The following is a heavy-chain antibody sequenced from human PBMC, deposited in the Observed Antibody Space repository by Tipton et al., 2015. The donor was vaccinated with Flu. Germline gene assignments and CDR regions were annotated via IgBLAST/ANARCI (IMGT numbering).Heavy chain of an antibody. J-gene: IGHJ4*02. CDR2: INHSGST. CDR3: ARGIAAAGFFDY. CDR1: GGSFSGYY. D-gene: IGHD6-13*01. V-gene: IGHV4-34*01. Sequence: TLSLTCAVYGGSFSGYYWSWIRQPPGKGLEWIGEINHSGSTNYNPSLKSRVTISVDTSKNQFSLKLSSVTAADTAVYYCARGIAAAGFFDYWGQGTLVTVSS.